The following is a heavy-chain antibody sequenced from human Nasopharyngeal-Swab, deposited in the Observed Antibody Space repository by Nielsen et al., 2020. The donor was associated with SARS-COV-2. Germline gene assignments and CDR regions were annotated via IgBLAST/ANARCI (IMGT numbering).Heavy chain of an antibody. V-gene: IGHV3-21*01. CDR1: GFTFSSYS. D-gene: IGHD1-26*01. Sequence: GESLKISCAASGFTFSSYSMNWVRQAPGKGLEWVSSISSSSSYIYYADSVKGRFTISRDNAKNSLYLQMNSLRAEDTAVYYCARDRSPLRGRATGDYFDYWGQGTLVTVSS. CDR2: ISSSSSYI. J-gene: IGHJ4*02. CDR3: ARDRSPLRGRATGDYFDY.